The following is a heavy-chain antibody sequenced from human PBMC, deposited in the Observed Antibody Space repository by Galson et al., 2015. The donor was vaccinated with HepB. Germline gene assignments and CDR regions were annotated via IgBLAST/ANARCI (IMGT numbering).Heavy chain of an antibody. CDR1: GFTFSSYW. J-gene: IGHJ2*01. Sequence: SLRLSCAASGFTFSSYWMHWVRQAPGKGLVWVSRINSDGSSTSYADSVKGRFTISRDNAKNTLYLQMNSLRAEDTAVYYCARVIQDSSSWYKNWYFDLWGRGTLVTVSS. CDR3: ARVIQDSSSWYKNWYFDL. D-gene: IGHD6-13*01. V-gene: IGHV3-74*01. CDR2: INSDGSST.